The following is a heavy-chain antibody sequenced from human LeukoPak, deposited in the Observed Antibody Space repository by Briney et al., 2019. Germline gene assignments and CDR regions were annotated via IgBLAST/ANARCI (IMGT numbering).Heavy chain of an antibody. Sequence: ASVKVSCKASGYTFTDYFMHWVRRAPGQGLEWMGWINPNSGGTHYAQKFQGRVTMTRDTSISTAYMELSRLRSDDTAVYYCARDPGYSSPRGDYWGQGTLVTVSS. CDR3: ARDPGYSSPRGDY. J-gene: IGHJ4*02. D-gene: IGHD5-18*01. V-gene: IGHV1-2*02. CDR1: GYTFTDYF. CDR2: INPNSGGT.